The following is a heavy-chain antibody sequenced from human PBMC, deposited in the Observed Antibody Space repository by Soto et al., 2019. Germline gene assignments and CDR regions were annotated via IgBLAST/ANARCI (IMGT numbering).Heavy chain of an antibody. CDR1: GGSFSGYY. Sequence: QVQLQQWGAGLLKPSETLSLTCAVYGGSFSGYYWNWIRQPPGKGLEWIGEINHSGSTNYNPSLKSRVTISVDTSKNQFSLKLSSVTAADTAVYYCARGLIRRSGWYLKAFDIWGQGTMVTLSS. CDR2: INHSGST. CDR3: ARGLIRRSGWYLKAFDI. J-gene: IGHJ3*02. V-gene: IGHV4-34*01. D-gene: IGHD6-19*01.